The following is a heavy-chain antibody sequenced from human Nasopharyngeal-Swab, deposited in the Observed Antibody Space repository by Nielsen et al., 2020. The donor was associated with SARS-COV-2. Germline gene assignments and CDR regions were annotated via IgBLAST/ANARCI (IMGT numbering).Heavy chain of an antibody. Sequence: ASAMVFSYASAYTFSNYPCSRARQAPRQGLEWLGWINSSTGDTSYAHNFQGRVTFTTDTSPNTACMELRSLTSDDTAAYYWARVVSEVTGGDYWGQGTLVTVSS. V-gene: IGHV1-18*04. CDR3: ARVVSEVTGGDY. CDR2: INSSTGDT. CDR1: AYTFSNYP. J-gene: IGHJ4*02. D-gene: IGHD1-14*01.